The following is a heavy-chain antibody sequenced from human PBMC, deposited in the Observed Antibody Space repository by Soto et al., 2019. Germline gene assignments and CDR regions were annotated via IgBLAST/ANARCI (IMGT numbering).Heavy chain of an antibody. CDR2: ISYDGSNK. CDR1: GFTFSSYG. CDR3: AKGRAARLVN. D-gene: IGHD6-6*01. J-gene: IGHJ4*02. Sequence: GGSLRLSCAASGFTFSSYGTHWVRQAPGKGLEWVAVISYDGSNKYYADSVKGRFTISRDNSKNTLYLQMNSLRAEDTAVYYCAKGRAARLVNWGQGTLVTVSS. V-gene: IGHV3-30*18.